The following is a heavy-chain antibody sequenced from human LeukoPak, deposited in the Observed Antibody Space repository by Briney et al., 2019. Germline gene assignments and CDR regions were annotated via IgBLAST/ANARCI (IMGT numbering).Heavy chain of an antibody. D-gene: IGHD6-13*01. CDR2: ISWNSGSI. V-gene: IGHV3-9*03. J-gene: IGHJ4*02. CDR3: AKDISAAAHYYFDY. Sequence: GGSLRLSCAASGFTFSSYWMSWVRQAPGKGLEWVSGISWNSGSIGYADSVKGRFTIPRDNAKNSLYLQMNSLRAEDMALYYCAKDISAAAHYYFDYWGQGTLVTVSS. CDR1: GFTFSSYW.